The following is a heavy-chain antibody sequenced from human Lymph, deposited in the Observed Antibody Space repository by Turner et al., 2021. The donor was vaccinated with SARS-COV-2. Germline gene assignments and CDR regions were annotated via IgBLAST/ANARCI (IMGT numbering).Heavy chain of an antibody. J-gene: IGHJ4*02. CDR2: SYPSDSDA. Sequence: EVQLVQSGAEVKKPGESLKISCTGSGYSFTSYWIGWVRQMPGKGLECMWISYPSDSDARYSPSFQVQVTISANKSISTTYLQWGSLKASDTAMYDGSRREWGGSLGHIDYWGQGTLVTVSS. V-gene: IGHV5-51*01. D-gene: IGHD3-3*01. CDR1: GYSFTSYW. CDR3: SRREWGGSLGHIDY.